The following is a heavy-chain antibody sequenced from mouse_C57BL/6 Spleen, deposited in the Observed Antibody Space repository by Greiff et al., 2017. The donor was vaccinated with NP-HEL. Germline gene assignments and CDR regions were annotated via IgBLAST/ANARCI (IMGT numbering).Heavy chain of an antibody. CDR1: GYTFTSYW. V-gene: IGHV1-59*01. CDR2: IDPSDSST. D-gene: IGHD1-1*02. CDR3: ARGRGTIYFDY. J-gene: IGHJ2*01. Sequence: QVQLQQPGAELVRPGTSVKLSCKASGYTFTSYWMHWVKQRPGQGLEWIGVIDPSDSSTNYNQKFKGKATLTVDTSSSTAYMQLSSLTSEDSAVYYCARGRGTIYFDYWGQGTTLTVSS.